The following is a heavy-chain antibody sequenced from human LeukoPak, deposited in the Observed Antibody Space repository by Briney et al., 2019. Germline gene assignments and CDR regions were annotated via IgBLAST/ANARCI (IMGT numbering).Heavy chain of an antibody. CDR3: ARAGYSGYDYAY. J-gene: IGHJ4*02. CDR1: GFTVSSNY. CDR2: IYSGGST. V-gene: IGHV3-66*02. Sequence: GGSLRLSCAASGFTVSSNYMSWVRQAPGKGLVGVSVIYSGGSTYYADSVKGRFTISRDNSKNTLYLQMNSLRAEDTAVYYCARAGYSGYDYAYWGQGTLVTVSS. D-gene: IGHD5-12*01.